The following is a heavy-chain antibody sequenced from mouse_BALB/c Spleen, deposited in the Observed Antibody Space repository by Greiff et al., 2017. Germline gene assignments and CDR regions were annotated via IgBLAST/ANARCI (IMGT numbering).Heavy chain of an antibody. V-gene: IGHV1-5*01. J-gene: IGHJ4*01. Sequence: EVQLQQSGTVLARPGASVKMSCKASGYSFTSYSMHWVKQRPGQGLEWIGAICTGNSDTNYNQKFKGKATLTADTSSSTAYMELSSLTNEDSAVYYCTRGDGSYYYAMDYWGQGTSVTVSS. CDR2: ICTGNSDT. CDR1: GYSFTSYS. D-gene: IGHD1-1*02. CDR3: TRGDGSYYYAMDY.